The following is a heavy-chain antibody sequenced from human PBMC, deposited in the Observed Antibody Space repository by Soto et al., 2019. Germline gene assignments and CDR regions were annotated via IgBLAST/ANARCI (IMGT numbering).Heavy chain of an antibody. CDR1: GYTFNNSG. CDR3: ARDLGDIVVVSAATEFDH. J-gene: IGHJ4*02. Sequence: QVQLVQSGAEVKKPGASVKVSCKASGYTFNNSGISWVRQAPGRGLEWMGWISAKNGNTNYAQKFQGRVTMTTDTATRTAYMDLRSLISDDTAVYFCARDLGDIVVVSAATEFDHWGQGTLVTVSS. D-gene: IGHD2-2*01. CDR2: ISAKNGNT. V-gene: IGHV1-18*04.